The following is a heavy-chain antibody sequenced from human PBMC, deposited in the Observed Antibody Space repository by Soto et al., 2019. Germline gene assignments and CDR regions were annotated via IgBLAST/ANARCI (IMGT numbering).Heavy chain of an antibody. D-gene: IGHD6-19*01. Sequence: QVQLVESGGGVVQPGTSLRLSCAASGFTFSTYGMHWVRQAPGKGLDWVALIGYDGSRTHYAESVKGRFTISRDNSRNTLFLQMNSLRVEDTAVYYCAREQIGVAGSTYDYWGQGTLVTVSS. CDR1: GFTFSTYG. CDR3: AREQIGVAGSTYDY. V-gene: IGHV3-33*01. J-gene: IGHJ4*02. CDR2: IGYDGSRT.